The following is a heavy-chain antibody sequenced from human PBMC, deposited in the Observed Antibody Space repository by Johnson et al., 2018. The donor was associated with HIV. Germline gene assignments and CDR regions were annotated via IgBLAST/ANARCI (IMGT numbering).Heavy chain of an antibody. J-gene: IGHJ3*02. V-gene: IGHV3-11*04. CDR1: GFSFSDYY. Sequence: QVHLVESGGGLVKPGGSLRVSCAASGFSFSDYYMSWIRQAPGKGLAWVSYISSSTDTIYYSDSVKGRFTFSRDHAKNSLSLQMNSLRAEDTAVYYCVRDAFDYRDASGRFGGAGFDIWGQGTVVTVSS. D-gene: IGHD3-16*01. CDR3: VRDAFDYRDASGRFGGAGFDI. CDR2: ISSSTDTI.